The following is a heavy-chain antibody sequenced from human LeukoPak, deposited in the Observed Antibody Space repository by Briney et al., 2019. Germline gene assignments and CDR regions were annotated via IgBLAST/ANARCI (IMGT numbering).Heavy chain of an antibody. CDR3: ARGYGD. D-gene: IGHD4-17*01. V-gene: IGHV4-39*07. Sequence: PSETLSLTCTVSGGSISCSSYYWGWIRQPPGKGLEWIGEINHSGSTNYNPSLKSRVTISVDTSKNQFSLKLSSVTAADTAVYYCARGYGDWGQGTLVTVSS. CDR2: INHSGST. CDR1: GGSISCSSYY. J-gene: IGHJ4*02.